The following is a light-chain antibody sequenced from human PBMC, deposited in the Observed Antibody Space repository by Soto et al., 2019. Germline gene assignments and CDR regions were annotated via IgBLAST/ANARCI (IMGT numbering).Light chain of an antibody. J-gene: IGKJ2*01. CDR1: QSVSSNY. V-gene: IGKV3-20*01. Sequence: EIVLTQSPGTLSLSPGERATLSCRASQSVSSNYLAWYQQKPGQAPRLLIYAASSRATGIPDRFSGSGSGTDFTLTISRLEPEDSAVYYCQQYVSSPHTFGQGTKLEIK. CDR3: QQYVSSPHT. CDR2: AAS.